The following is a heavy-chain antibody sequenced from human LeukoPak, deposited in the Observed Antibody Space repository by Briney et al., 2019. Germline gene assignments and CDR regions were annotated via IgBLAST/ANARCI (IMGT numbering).Heavy chain of an antibody. D-gene: IGHD2-2*01. V-gene: IGHV5-51*01. CDR3: ARQRDQRLPYAAGWFDP. CDR1: GYSFTSYW. CDR2: IYPGDSDT. J-gene: IGHJ5*02. Sequence: GESLKISCKGSGYSFTSYWIGWVRQMPAKGLERMGIIYPGDSDTRYSPSFQGQVTISADKSISTAYLQWSSLKASDTAMYYCARQRDQRLPYAAGWFDPWGQGTLVTVSS.